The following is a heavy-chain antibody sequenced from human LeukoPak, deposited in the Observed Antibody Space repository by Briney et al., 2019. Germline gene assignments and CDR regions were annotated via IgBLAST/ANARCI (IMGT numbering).Heavy chain of an antibody. CDR2: INAGNGNT. V-gene: IGHV1-3*01. Sequence: ASVKVSCKASGYTSTSYAMHWVRQAPGQRLEWMGWINAGNGNTKYSQKFQGRVTITRDTSASTAYMELSSLRSEDTAVYYCARDLPVDTAMVPPYYYYGMDVWGQGTTATVSS. CDR3: ARDLPVDTAMVPPYYYYGMDV. J-gene: IGHJ6*02. CDR1: GYTSTSYA. D-gene: IGHD5-18*01.